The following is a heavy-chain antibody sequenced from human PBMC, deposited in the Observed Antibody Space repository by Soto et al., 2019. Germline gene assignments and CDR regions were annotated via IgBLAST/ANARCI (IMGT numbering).Heavy chain of an antibody. D-gene: IGHD3-3*01. CDR3: AKTPIDFWSDRDPGAFDI. CDR2: ISGSGGST. CDR1: GFTFSSYV. V-gene: IGHV3-23*01. J-gene: IGHJ3*02. Sequence: GGSLRLSCAASGFTFSSYVMSWVRQAPGKGLEWVSAISGSGGSTYYADSVKGRFTISRDNSKKTLYLQMNSLRAEDTAVYYCAKTPIDFWSDRDPGAFDIWGQGTMVTVSS.